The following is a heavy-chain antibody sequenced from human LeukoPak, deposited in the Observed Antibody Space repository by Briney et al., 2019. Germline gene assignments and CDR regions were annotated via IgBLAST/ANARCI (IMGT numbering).Heavy chain of an antibody. CDR2: IYSGTI. CDR3: ARRAGAYSHPYDY. J-gene: IGHJ4*02. CDR1: GFTVSSNS. Sequence: GGSLRLSCTVSGFTVSSNSMSWVRQAPGKGLEWVSFIYSGTIHYSDSVKGRFAISRDNSKNTLYLQMNSLRAEDTAVYYCARRAGAYSHPYDYWGQGTLVTVSS. D-gene: IGHD4/OR15-4a*01. V-gene: IGHV3-53*01.